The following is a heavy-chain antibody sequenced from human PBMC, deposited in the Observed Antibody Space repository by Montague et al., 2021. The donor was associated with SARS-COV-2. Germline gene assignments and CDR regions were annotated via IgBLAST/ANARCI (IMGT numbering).Heavy chain of an antibody. J-gene: IGHJ5*02. CDR1: GGSISSGSYF. D-gene: IGHD6-13*01. CDR2: IYTSGST. CDR3: ARDAGIAATGLNWFDP. V-gene: IGHV4-61*02. Sequence: TLSLTCTVSGGSISSGSYFWSWIRQPAGKGLEWIGRIYTSGSTNYNPSLKSRVTISVDTSKNQFSLKLSSVTAADTAVYDCARDAGIAATGLNWFDPWGQGTLVTVSS.